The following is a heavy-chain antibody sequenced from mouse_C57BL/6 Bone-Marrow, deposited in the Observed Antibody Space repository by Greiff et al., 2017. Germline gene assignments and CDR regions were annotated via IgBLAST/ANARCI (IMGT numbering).Heavy chain of an antibody. V-gene: IGHV5-16*01. CDR2: INYDGSST. J-gene: IGHJ4*01. CDR3: ARDMNICRSDYNAMDY. Sequence: EVKVEESEGGLVQPGSSMKLSCTASGFTFSDYYMAWVRQVPEKGLEWVANINYDGSSTYYMDSLKSRSIISRDNAKKILYLQMRSTTSEDSATYYEARDMNICRSDYNAMDYWGKGTSVTVSS. D-gene: IGHD1-3*01. CDR1: GFTFSDYY.